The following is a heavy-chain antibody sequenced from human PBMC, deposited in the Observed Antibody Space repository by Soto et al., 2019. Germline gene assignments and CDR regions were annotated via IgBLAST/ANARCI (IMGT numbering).Heavy chain of an antibody. Sequence: GGSLRLSCAASGFTVSSKHMSWVRQAPGKGLEWVSVLYSDGSTGSTYYADSVKGRFTISRDNSKNTLYLQMNSLRAEDTAVYYCAREDYGTLDYWGQGTLVTVSS. J-gene: IGHJ4*02. D-gene: IGHD4-17*01. V-gene: IGHV3-53*01. CDR1: GFTVSSKH. CDR3: AREDYGTLDY. CDR2: LYSDGST.